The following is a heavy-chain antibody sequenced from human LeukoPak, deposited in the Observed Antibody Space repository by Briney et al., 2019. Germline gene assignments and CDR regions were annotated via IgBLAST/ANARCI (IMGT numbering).Heavy chain of an antibody. J-gene: IGHJ4*02. Sequence: GGSLRLSCAASGFSFRDFWMTWVRQAPGKGLEWVANINQGGSVKYYVDSVKGRFTISRDDADSSLYVQMNSLRDEYTAVYYCARFGYSGWNLEYWGQGTLVTVSS. CDR1: GFSFRDFW. D-gene: IGHD5-12*01. CDR2: INQGGSVK. V-gene: IGHV3-7*01. CDR3: ARFGYSGWNLEY.